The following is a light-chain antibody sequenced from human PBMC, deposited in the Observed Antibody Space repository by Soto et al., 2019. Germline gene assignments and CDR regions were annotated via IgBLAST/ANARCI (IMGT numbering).Light chain of an antibody. CDR2: DAS. V-gene: IGKV3-11*01. CDR3: QQRSNWPPVYT. Sequence: EIVVTQSPATLSLSTGERATLSCRASQSVSSYLAWYQQKPVQAPRLLIYDASNRDTGIPARFSGSGSGTDFTLTISSLEPEDFAVYYCQQRSNWPPVYTFGQGTKLEIK. J-gene: IGKJ2*01. CDR1: QSVSSY.